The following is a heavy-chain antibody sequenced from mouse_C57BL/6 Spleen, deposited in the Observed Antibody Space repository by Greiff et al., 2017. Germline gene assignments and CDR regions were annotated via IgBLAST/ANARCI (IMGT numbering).Heavy chain of an antibody. D-gene: IGHD3-3*01. CDR2: INPNNGGT. CDR3: ARRRDVDYAMDY. CDR1: GYTFTDYN. Sequence: EVQLQQSGPELVKPGASVKIPCKASGYTFTDYNMDWVKQSHGKSLEWIGDINPNNGGTIYNQKFKGKATLTVDKSSSTAYMELRSLTSGDTAVYYCARRRDVDYAMDYWGQGTSVTVSS. J-gene: IGHJ4*01. V-gene: IGHV1-18*01.